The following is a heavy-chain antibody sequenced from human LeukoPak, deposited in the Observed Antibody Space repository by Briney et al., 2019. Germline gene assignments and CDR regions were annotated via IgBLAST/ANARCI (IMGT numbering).Heavy chain of an antibody. CDR3: ARSSGRSPNRDYMDV. CDR1: GYTFTSYY. CDR2: INPSGGST. J-gene: IGHJ6*03. V-gene: IGHV1-46*01. Sequence: ASVKVSCKASGYTFTSYYMHWVRQAPGQGLEWMGIINPSGGSTSYAQKFQGRVTMTRDTSTSTVYMELSSLRSEDTAVYYCARSSGRSPNRDYMDVWGKGTTVTIPS. D-gene: IGHD1-14*01.